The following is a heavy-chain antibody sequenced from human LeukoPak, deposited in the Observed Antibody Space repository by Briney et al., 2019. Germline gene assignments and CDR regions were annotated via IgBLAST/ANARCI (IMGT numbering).Heavy chain of an antibody. CDR2: IIPIFGTA. J-gene: IGHJ5*02. V-gene: IGHV1-69*05. D-gene: IGHD5-12*01. CDR1: GGTFSSYA. Sequence: GASVKVSRKASGGTFSSYAISWVRQAPGQGLEWMGGIIPIFGTANYAQKFQGRVTITTDESTSTAYMELSSLRSEDTAVYYCARVVYSGYDFLSYWFDPWGQGTLVTVSS. CDR3: ARVVYSGYDFLSYWFDP.